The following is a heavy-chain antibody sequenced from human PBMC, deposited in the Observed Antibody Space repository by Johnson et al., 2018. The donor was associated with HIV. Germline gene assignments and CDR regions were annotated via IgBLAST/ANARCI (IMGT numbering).Heavy chain of an antibody. J-gene: IGHJ3*01. V-gene: IGHV3-11*04. D-gene: IGHD3-9*01. CDR3: PRDGRDLVTRGSFDV. CDR1: GFTFSDYY. Sequence: VQLVESGGGLVKPGGSLRLSCAASGFTFSDYYMSWIRQAPGKGLEWVSYLSSSGSSIYYAYSVKGRFTIARDNAKNSLYLQMNSLRPEATAVYYCPRDGRDLVTRGSFDVWGQGTVVTVSS. CDR2: LSSSGSSI.